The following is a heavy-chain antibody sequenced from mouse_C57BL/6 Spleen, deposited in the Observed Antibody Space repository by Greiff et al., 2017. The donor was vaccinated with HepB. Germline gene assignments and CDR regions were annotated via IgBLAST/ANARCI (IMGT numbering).Heavy chain of an antibody. D-gene: IGHD2-1*01. CDR3: ARAVTYDYYAMDY. V-gene: IGHV3-6*01. CDR1: GYSITSGYY. CDR2: ISYDGSN. J-gene: IGHJ4*01. Sequence: DVQLQESGPGLVKPSQSLSLTCSVTGYSITSGYYWNWIRQFPGNKLEWMGYISYDGSNNYNPSLKNRISITRDTSKNQFFLKLNSVTTEDTATYYCARAVTYDYYAMDYWGQGTSVTVSS.